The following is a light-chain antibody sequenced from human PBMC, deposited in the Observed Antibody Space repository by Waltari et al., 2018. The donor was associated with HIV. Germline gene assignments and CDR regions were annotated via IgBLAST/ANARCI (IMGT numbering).Light chain of an antibody. CDR1: ILGEKF. CDR3: QAWDSSTVV. J-gene: IGLJ2*01. V-gene: IGLV3-1*01. CDR2: QDT. Sequence: SYELTQPPSVSVSPGQAASITSSGHILGEKFACWYQQKPGQSSVLVIYQDTKRPSGIPERFSGVNSGNTATLTISGTQAMDEADYYCQAWDSSTVVFGGGTKRTVL.